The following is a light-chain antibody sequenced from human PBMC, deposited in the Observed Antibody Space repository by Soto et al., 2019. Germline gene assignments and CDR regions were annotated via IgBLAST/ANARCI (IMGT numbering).Light chain of an antibody. Sequence: VLTQSPGTLSLSPGERATLSCRASQSVSSRYLAWYQQKPGQAPRLLFYAAFRATGTPDRFSGSGSGTDFTLPIDRLEPEDVAVYYCQQYVKSPWTFGQGTKVEIK. CDR2: AA. CDR1: QSVSSRY. J-gene: IGKJ1*01. V-gene: IGKV3-20*01. CDR3: QQYVKSPWT.